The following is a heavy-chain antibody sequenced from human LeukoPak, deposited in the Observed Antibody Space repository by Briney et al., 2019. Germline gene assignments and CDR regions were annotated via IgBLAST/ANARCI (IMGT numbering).Heavy chain of an antibody. J-gene: IGHJ6*03. Sequence: GGSLRLSCVASGFTFSTYTMNWVRQAPGKGLEWVSSISSSSFFISYADSVKGRFTISRDNAKNSLYLQMKSLRAEDTAVYYCTRDSSYSMDVWGKGTTVTVSS. CDR2: ISSSSFFI. CDR1: GFTFSTYT. V-gene: IGHV3-21*01. CDR3: TRDSSYSMDV.